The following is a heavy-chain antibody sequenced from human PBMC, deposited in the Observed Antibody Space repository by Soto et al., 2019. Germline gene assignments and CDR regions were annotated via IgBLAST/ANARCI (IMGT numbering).Heavy chain of an antibody. CDR1: GYTFTGYY. CDR2: INPNSGGT. D-gene: IGHD3-22*01. V-gene: IGHV1-2*02. CDR3: ARVFYDSSGYPIGGYFDY. Sequence: ASVKVSCKASGYTFTGYYMHWVRQAPGQGLGWMGWINPNSGGTNYAQKFQGRVTMTRDTSISTAYMELSRLGSDDTAVYYCARVFYDSSGYPIGGYFDYWGQGTLVTVSS. J-gene: IGHJ4*02.